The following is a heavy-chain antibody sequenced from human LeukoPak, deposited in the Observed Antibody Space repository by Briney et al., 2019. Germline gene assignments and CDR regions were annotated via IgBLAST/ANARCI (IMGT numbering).Heavy chain of an antibody. D-gene: IGHD2-15*01. Sequence: TGGSLRLSCAASGFTFSSYAMSWVRQAPGKGLEWVSAISGSGGSTYYADSVKGRFTISRDNSKNTLYLQMNSLRAEDTAVYYCAKSEGYCSGGSCARLGMDVWGQGTTVTVSS. CDR1: GFTFSSYA. CDR2: ISGSGGST. V-gene: IGHV3-23*01. CDR3: AKSEGYCSGGSCARLGMDV. J-gene: IGHJ6*02.